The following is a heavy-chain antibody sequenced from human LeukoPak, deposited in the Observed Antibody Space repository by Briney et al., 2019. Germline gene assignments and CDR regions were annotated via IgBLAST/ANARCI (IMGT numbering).Heavy chain of an antibody. CDR2: ISYDGSNK. CDR3: ARDSGGRPGYFQQ. Sequence: GGSLRLSCAASGFTFSNYAIHWVRQAPGKGLEWLAAISYDGSNKYYADSVKGRFTISRDNSKNTLYLQMNSLRAEDTAVYYCARDSGGRPGYFQQWGQGTLVIVSS. D-gene: IGHD6-19*01. CDR1: GFTFSNYA. V-gene: IGHV3-30*04. J-gene: IGHJ1*01.